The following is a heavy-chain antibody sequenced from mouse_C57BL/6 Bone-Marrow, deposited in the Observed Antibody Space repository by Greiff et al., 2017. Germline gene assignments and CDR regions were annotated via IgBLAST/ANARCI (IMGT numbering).Heavy chain of an antibody. V-gene: IGHV1-82*01. D-gene: IGHD2-4*01. CDR3: ARDRAYYYDYDDGAYYFDH. CDR2: IYPGDGDT. Sequence: QVQLQQSGPELVKPGASVKISCKASGYAFSSSWMNWVKQRPGKGLEWIGRIYPGDGDTNYNGKFKGKATLTADKSSSTAYMQLSSLTSEDSAVYFCARDRAYYYDYDDGAYYFDHWGQGTTLTVSS. J-gene: IGHJ2*01. CDR1: GYAFSSSW.